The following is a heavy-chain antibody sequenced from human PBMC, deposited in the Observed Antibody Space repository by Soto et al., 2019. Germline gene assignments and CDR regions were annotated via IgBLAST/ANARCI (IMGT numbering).Heavy chain of an antibody. CDR1: GFTFSSYA. CDR3: AKDHMWLDLIYYMDV. J-gene: IGHJ6*03. D-gene: IGHD5-12*01. V-gene: IGHV3-23*01. Sequence: EEQLLESGGGLVQPGGSLRLSCAASGFTFSSYAMSWVRQAPGKGLEWVSGISGSGGSTYNADSVKGRFTISRDNSKNTLYLQMHGLRAEDTAVFYCAKDHMWLDLIYYMDVWGEGTTVTVSS. CDR2: ISGSGGST.